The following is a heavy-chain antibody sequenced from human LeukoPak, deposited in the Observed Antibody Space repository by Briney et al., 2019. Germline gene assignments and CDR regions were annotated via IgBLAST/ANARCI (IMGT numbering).Heavy chain of an antibody. CDR1: SGSISSYY. J-gene: IGHJ6*02. V-gene: IGHV4-34*01. CDR3: AREDYDFWSGPYYYYGMDV. CDR2: INHSGST. D-gene: IGHD3-3*01. Sequence: SETLSLTCTVSSGSISSYYWSWIRQPPGKGLEWIGEINHSGSTNYNPSLKSRVTISVDTSKNQFSLKLSSVTAADTAVYYCAREDYDFWSGPYYYYGMDVWGQGTTVTVSS.